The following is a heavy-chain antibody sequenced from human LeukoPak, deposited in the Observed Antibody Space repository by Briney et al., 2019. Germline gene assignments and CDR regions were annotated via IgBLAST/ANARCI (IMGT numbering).Heavy chain of an antibody. CDR2: IWADGSNR. V-gene: IGHV3-33*03. Sequence: GGSLRLSCAASGFTFITYGMHWVRQAPGKGLDWVAFIWADGSNRYYADSVKGRFTISRDNAKNSLYLQMNSLRVEDTAVYYCADLRYNDGGQGTLVTVSS. J-gene: IGHJ4*02. CDR1: GFTFITYG. D-gene: IGHD3-9*01. CDR3: ADLRYND.